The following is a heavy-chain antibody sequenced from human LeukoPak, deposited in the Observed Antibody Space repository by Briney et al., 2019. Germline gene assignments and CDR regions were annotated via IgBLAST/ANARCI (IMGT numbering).Heavy chain of an antibody. V-gene: IGHV3-53*01. D-gene: IGHD6-25*01. CDR1: GFIVSSSY. CDR3: ARGVAARRPFDY. Sequence: GGSLRLSCTASGFIVSSSYMGWVRQAPGKGLEWVSVIYSGGSTYYADSVKGRFTISRDNPENTLYLQMNSLRAEDTAVYYCARGVAARRPFDYWGQGTLVTVSS. J-gene: IGHJ4*02. CDR2: IYSGGST.